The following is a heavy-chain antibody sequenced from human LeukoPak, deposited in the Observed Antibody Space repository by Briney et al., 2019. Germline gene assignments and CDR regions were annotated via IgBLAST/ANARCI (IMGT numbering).Heavy chain of an antibody. V-gene: IGHV3-23*01. Sequence: GGSLRLSCAASGFTFSRFGMNWVRQAPGKGLEWVSTISGSGGSTFYADSVKGRFTISRDNSKNTLYLQMNSLRAEDTAVYYCAKGMSGNYLIFDYWGQGTLVTVSS. CDR1: GFTFSRFG. D-gene: IGHD1-26*01. J-gene: IGHJ4*02. CDR3: AKGMSGNYLIFDY. CDR2: ISGSGGST.